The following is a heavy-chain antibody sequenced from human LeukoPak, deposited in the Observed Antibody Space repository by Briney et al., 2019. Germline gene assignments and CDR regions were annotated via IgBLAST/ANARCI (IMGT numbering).Heavy chain of an antibody. CDR1: GFSLRNTGVA. CDR2: SYWNNDM. CDR3: AHKGRGSGSYTM. V-gene: IGHV2-5*01. Sequence: SGPTLVNPTQTLTLTCTFSGFSLRNTGVAVAWIRQPPGKALEWLAVSYWNNDMSYSPSLKSRLTITKDTSKNQVVLIMTNMDPLDTGTYYCAHKGRGSGSYTMWGQGTLVTVSS. J-gene: IGHJ4*02. D-gene: IGHD3-10*01.